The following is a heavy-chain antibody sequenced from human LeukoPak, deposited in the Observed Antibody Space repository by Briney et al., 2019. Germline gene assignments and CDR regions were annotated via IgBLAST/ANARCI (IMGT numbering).Heavy chain of an antibody. D-gene: IGHD4-17*01. J-gene: IGHJ6*04. Sequence: SETLSLTCVVAGYSISSGYYWGWIRQPPGKGLEWIGSIYHGGNTYYNPSLRRRVTISVDPSKNQFALKLSFVTAADAAVYYCGRHGDYYYYGMDVWGKGTTVSVFS. CDR2: IYHGGNT. V-gene: IGHV4-38-2*01. CDR3: GRHGDYYYYGMDV. CDR1: GYSISSGYY.